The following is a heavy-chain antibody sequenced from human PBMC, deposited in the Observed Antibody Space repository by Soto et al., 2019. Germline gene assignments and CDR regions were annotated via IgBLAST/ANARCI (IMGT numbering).Heavy chain of an antibody. CDR1: GASISGDNW. V-gene: IGHV4-4*02. Sequence: QVQLQESGPGLVRPSGTLSLTCGVSGASISGDNWWSWVRQPPGKGLEWIGEIHHSGTTNYNPSLKSRATISADTSKNQFSLILRSVTAADTAVYFCVRQFRGADLGQGTLVAVSS. CDR2: IHHSGTT. J-gene: IGHJ4*02. CDR3: VRQFRGAD.